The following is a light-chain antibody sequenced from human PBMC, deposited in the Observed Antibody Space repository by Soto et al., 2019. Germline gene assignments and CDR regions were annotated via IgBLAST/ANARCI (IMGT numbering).Light chain of an antibody. Sequence: DIVMTQSPDSLAVSLGERATINCKSSQSLLYSSNNKNYLAWYQQKPGRPPKLLIYWASTRESGVPDRFSGSGSATDFPLTISSLQAEDVAVYYCQQYYKTPPVFGQGTKVEIK. V-gene: IGKV4-1*01. CDR3: QQYYKTPPV. CDR1: QSLLYSSNNKNY. J-gene: IGKJ1*01. CDR2: WAS.